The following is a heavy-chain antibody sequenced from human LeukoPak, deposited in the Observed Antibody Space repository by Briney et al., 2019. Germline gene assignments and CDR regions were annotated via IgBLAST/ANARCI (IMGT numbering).Heavy chain of an antibody. J-gene: IGHJ3*02. D-gene: IGHD3-9*01. V-gene: IGHV3-7*01. Sequence: GGSLRPSCAASGFTFSTYWMSWVRQAPGKGAEWMATIKLDGSEKYYVDSVKGRFTISRGNAKNSLYLLMNSLRAEDTAVYYCARDRSDVLTGYNDAFDIWGQGTMVTVSS. CDR3: ARDRSDVLTGYNDAFDI. CDR2: IKLDGSEK. CDR1: GFTFSTYW.